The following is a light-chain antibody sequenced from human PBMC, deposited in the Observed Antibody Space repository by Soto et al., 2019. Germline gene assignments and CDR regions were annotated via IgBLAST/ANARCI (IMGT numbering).Light chain of an antibody. CDR2: DAS. CDR3: QQYNSYYS. V-gene: IGKV1-5*01. J-gene: IGKJ2*03. CDR1: QSISSY. Sequence: DILMTQSPSTLSASVGDRVTITCRASQSISSYLAWYQQKPGKAPKLLIYDASSLQNGVPSRFSGSGSGTEFTLTISSLQADDFSTYFCQQYNSYYSFGQGTKVEIK.